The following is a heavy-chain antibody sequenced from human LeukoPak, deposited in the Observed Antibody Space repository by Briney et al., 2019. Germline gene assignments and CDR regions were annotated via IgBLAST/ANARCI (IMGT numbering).Heavy chain of an antibody. CDR2: LHYSGSSYYSGNT. D-gene: IGHD3-22*01. CDR3: ATDSSGYDAFDI. J-gene: IGHJ3*02. V-gene: IGHV4-39*07. Sequence: SETLSLTCTVSGGSIGSSTYYWGWIRQPPGKGLEWIGSLHYSGSSYYSGNTYYNPSLKSRVTISVVTSKNQLSLKLRSVTAADTAVYYCATDSSGYDAFDIWGQGTMVTVSS. CDR1: GGSIGSSTYY.